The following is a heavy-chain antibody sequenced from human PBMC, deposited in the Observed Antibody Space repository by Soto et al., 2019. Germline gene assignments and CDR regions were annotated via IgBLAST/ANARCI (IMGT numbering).Heavy chain of an antibody. V-gene: IGHV3-33*01. D-gene: IGHD2-2*03. CDR3: ARDPANMDIVVVPAYGMDV. CDR1: GFTFSSYG. J-gene: IGHJ6*02. CDR2: IWYDGSNK. Sequence: GGSLRLSCAASGFTFSSYGMHWVRQAPGKGLEWVAVIWYDGSNKYYADSVKGRFTISRDNSKNTLYLQMNSLRAEDTAVYYCARDPANMDIVVVPAYGMDVWGQGTTVTVSS.